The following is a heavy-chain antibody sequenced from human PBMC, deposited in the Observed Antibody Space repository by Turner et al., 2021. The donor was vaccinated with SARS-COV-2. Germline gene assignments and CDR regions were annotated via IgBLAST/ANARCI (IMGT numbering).Heavy chain of an antibody. Sequence: QVQLQESGPGPVKPSETLCLTCSVAGGPISSYYWSWIRQPPGKGLELIGYIYYSGITNYNPSLKSRVTISVDTSKNQFSLKLISVTAADTAVYYCARQGVYDILTGYTVYYYGMDVWGQGTTVTVSS. CDR2: IYYSGIT. D-gene: IGHD3-9*01. CDR3: ARQGVYDILTGYTVYYYGMDV. J-gene: IGHJ6*02. V-gene: IGHV4-59*08. CDR1: GGPISSYY.